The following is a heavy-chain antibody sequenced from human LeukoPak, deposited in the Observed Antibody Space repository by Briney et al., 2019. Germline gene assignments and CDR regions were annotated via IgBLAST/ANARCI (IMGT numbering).Heavy chain of an antibody. V-gene: IGHV3-30-3*01. Sequence: GRSLRLSCAASGFTFSSYAMHWVRQAPGKGLEWVAVISYDGSNKYYADSVKGRFTISRDNSKNTLYLQMNSLRAEDTAVYYCARERGNFWSGFPDYWGQGTLVTVSS. D-gene: IGHD3-3*01. CDR3: ARERGNFWSGFPDY. J-gene: IGHJ4*02. CDR2: ISYDGSNK. CDR1: GFTFSSYA.